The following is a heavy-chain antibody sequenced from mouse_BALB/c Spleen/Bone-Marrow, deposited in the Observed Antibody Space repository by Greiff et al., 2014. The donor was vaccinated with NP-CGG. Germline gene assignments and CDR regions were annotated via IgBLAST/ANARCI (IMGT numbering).Heavy chain of an antibody. J-gene: IGHJ4*01. Sequence: VQRVESGPGLVAPSQSLSITCTVSGFSLTSYGVHWVRQPPGKGLEWLGVIWAGGSTNYNSALMSRLSISKDNSKSQVFLKMNSLQTDDTAMYYCAREYYGNGYAMDYWGQGTSVTVSP. CDR3: AREYYGNGYAMDY. CDR2: IWAGGST. D-gene: IGHD2-1*01. CDR1: GFSLTSYG. V-gene: IGHV2-9*02.